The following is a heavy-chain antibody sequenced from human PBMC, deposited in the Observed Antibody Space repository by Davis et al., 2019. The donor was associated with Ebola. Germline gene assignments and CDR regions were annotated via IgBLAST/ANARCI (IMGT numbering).Heavy chain of an antibody. CDR2: ITRGSSFI. CDR1: GFTFSSYS. J-gene: IGHJ4*02. Sequence: PGGSLRLSCAASGFTFSSYSMNWVLQAPGKGLEWVSSITRGSSFIKYADSVKGRFTISRDNAKNSLYLQMNSLRVEDTAVYYCARDLGHSSGWYSGWGQGTQVTVSS. D-gene: IGHD6-19*01. CDR3: ARDLGHSSGWYSG. V-gene: IGHV3-21*01.